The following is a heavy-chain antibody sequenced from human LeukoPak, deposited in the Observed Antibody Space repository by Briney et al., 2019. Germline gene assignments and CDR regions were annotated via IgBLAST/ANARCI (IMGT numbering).Heavy chain of an antibody. D-gene: IGHD5-18*01. CDR2: IYNSGST. V-gene: IGHV4-59*01. J-gene: IGHJ4*02. CDR3: ARGGYSYGYDDDFDY. CDR1: GGSISTYY. Sequence: SPTLSPTCTVSGGSISTYYWSWIRQPPGKGLEWIGYIYNSGSTNYNPSLKSRVTISVDTSKNKFSLKLSSVTAADTAVYYCARGGYSYGYDDDFDYWGQGTLVTVSS.